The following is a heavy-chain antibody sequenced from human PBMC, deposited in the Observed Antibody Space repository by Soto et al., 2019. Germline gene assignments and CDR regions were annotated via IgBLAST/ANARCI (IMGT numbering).Heavy chain of an antibody. J-gene: IGHJ6*03. CDR2: INHSGST. D-gene: IGHD5-12*01. Sequence: SETLSLTCAVYGGSFSGYYWSWIRQPPGKGLEWIGEINHSGSTNYNPSLKSRVTISVDTSKNQFSLKLSSVTAADTAVYYCAREGPRVATSSYMDVWGKGTTVTVSS. V-gene: IGHV4-34*01. CDR3: AREGPRVATSSYMDV. CDR1: GGSFSGYY.